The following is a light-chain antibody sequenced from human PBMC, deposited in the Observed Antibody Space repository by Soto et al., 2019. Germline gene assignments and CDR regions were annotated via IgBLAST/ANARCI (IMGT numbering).Light chain of an antibody. CDR2: DVS. Sequence: QSAPTQPRSVSGSPGQSVTISCTGTSSDVGGYDYVSWYQQSPAKAPKLMIHDVSERPSGVPDRFSGSKSGNTASLTISGLQAEDEADYYCCSYAGTYTPVVFGGGTKLTVL. J-gene: IGLJ2*01. V-gene: IGLV2-11*01. CDR3: CSYAGTYTPVV. CDR1: SSDVGGYDY.